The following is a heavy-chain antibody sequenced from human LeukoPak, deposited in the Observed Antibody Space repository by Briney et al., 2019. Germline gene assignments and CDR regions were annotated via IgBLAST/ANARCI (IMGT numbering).Heavy chain of an antibody. J-gene: IGHJ3*02. D-gene: IGHD5-24*01. CDR3: ARKRGHDAFDI. CDR2: ISSNGGST. Sequence: GGSLRLSCAASGFTFSSYAMHWVRQAPGKGLEYVSAISSNGGSTYYANSVKGRFTISRDNAKNSLYLQMNSLRAEDTAVYYCARKRGHDAFDIWGQGTMVTVSS. V-gene: IGHV3-64*01. CDR1: GFTFSSYA.